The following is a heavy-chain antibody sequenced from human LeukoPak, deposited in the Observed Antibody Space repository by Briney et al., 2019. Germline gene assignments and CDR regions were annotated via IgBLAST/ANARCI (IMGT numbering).Heavy chain of an antibody. V-gene: IGHV3-21*01. CDR3: ARVYDGSGYVHFDFLN. CDR2: ISSSSSYI. D-gene: IGHD3-22*01. J-gene: IGHJ4*02. Sequence: GGSLRLSCAASGLTFSSYSMNWVRQAPGKGLEWVSSISSSSSYIYYADSVKGRFTISRDNAKNSLYLQMNSLRAEDTAVYYCARVYDGSGYVHFDFLNWGQGTLVTVSS. CDR1: GLTFSSYS.